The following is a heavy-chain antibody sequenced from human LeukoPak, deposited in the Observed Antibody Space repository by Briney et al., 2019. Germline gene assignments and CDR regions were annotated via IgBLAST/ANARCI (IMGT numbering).Heavy chain of an antibody. Sequence: ASVKVSCKVSGYTLTELSMHWVRQAPGKGLEWMGGFDPEDGETIYAQKFQGRVTMTEDTSTDTAYMELSSLRSEDTAEYYCATDLWGDYGGTLRYGWGQGTLVTVSS. V-gene: IGHV1-24*01. CDR1: GYTLTELS. CDR3: ATDLWGDYGGTLRYG. J-gene: IGHJ4*02. D-gene: IGHD4-23*01. CDR2: FDPEDGET.